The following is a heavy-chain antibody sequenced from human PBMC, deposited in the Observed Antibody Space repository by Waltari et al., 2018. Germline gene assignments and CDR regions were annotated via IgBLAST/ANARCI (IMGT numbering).Heavy chain of an antibody. V-gene: IGHV1-8*01. CDR1: GYTFPRHD. D-gene: IGHD2-21*01. CDR3: ASKPLVAGVAFDI. J-gene: IGHJ3*02. Sequence: QVQLVQSGAEVKKPGASVKVSCKASGYTFPRHDINWVRQATGQGLEWMGWIKPNSGNTGEAQKFQGRVTMTRNTSISTAYMELSSLRSEDTAVYYCASKPLVAGVAFDIWGQGTMVTVSS. CDR2: IKPNSGNT.